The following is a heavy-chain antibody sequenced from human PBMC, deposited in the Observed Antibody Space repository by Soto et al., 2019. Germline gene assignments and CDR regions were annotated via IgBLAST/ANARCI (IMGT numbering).Heavy chain of an antibody. D-gene: IGHD6-13*01. CDR2: ISDDGKNK. V-gene: IGHV3-30*04. CDR1: GFTFSNFV. J-gene: IGHJ4*02. CDR3: ARESAIAATGIFYY. Sequence: QVQLVESGGGVVQPGGSLRLSCAASGFTFSNFVMHWVRQAPGKGLEWVAAISDDGKNKDHADSVKGRFTISRDNSKNTLHLQMNNRRHEDTAVYFCARESAIAATGIFYYWGQGTLVTVSS.